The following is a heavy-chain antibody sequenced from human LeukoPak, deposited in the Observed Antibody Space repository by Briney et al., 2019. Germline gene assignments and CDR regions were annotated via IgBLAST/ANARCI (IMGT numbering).Heavy chain of an antibody. CDR2: INPNSGGT. CDR1: GYTFTGYY. D-gene: IGHD6-19*01. V-gene: IGHV1-2*02. CDR3: AREGLAVAGTGGGGYNWFDP. Sequence: EASVKVSCKASGYTFTGYYMHWVRQAPGQGLEWMGWINPNSGGTNYAQKFQGRVTMTRDTSISTAYMELSRLRSDDTAVYYCAREGLAVAGTGGGGYNWFDPWGQGTLVTVSS. J-gene: IGHJ5*02.